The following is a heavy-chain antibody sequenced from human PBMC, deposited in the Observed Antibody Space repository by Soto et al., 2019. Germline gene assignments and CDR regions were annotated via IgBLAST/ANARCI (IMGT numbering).Heavy chain of an antibody. CDR3: ARGRRYYGSGILKAPFYYYYGMDV. J-gene: IGHJ6*02. Sequence: QVQLQESGPGLVKPSQTLSLTCTVSGGSISSGDYYWSWIRQPPGKGLEWIGYIYYSGSTYYNPSLKSRVTISVDTSKNQFSLKLSSVTAADTAVYYCARGRRYYGSGILKAPFYYYYGMDVWGQGTTVTVSS. V-gene: IGHV4-30-4*01. D-gene: IGHD3-10*01. CDR2: IYYSGST. CDR1: GGSISSGDYY.